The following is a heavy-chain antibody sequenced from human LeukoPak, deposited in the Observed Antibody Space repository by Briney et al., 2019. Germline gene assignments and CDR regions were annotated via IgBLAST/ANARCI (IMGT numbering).Heavy chain of an antibody. Sequence: GGSLRLSCAASGFTFDDYAMHWVRHAPGKGLEWVSLISWDGGSTYYADSVKGRFTISRDNSKNSLYLQMNSLRAEDTALYYCAKKKYGDAFDIWGQGTMVTVSS. V-gene: IGHV3-43D*04. CDR3: AKKKYGDAFDI. J-gene: IGHJ3*02. D-gene: IGHD2/OR15-2a*01. CDR1: GFTFDDYA. CDR2: ISWDGGST.